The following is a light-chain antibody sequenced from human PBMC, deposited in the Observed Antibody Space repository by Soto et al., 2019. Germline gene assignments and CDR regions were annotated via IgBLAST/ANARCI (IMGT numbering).Light chain of an antibody. CDR1: SSDVGSDKY. CDR3: SSFTSSDTWV. V-gene: IGLV2-14*01. Sequence: QSALTQPASVSGSPGQSITISCTGSSSDVGSDKYVSWYQQHPGKAPKLMIYEVSNRPSGVSNRFSGSKSGNTASLTISGLQAEDESDYYCSSFTSSDTWVFGGGTQVTVL. CDR2: EVS. J-gene: IGLJ3*02.